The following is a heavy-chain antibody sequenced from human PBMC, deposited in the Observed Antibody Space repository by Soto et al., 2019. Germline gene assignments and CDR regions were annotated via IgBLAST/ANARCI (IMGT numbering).Heavy chain of an antibody. CDR3: GRGYSNYEIDT. J-gene: IGHJ5*02. V-gene: IGHV4-59*01. Sequence: SETLSLTCTVSGGSINNYYWSWIRQPPGKGLEWIGYIYYSGSTNYNPSLQSRVTISVDPSKNQFSLKLSSVTVADTAVYYCGRGYSNYEIDTWGQGTLVTVSS. D-gene: IGHD4-4*01. CDR1: GGSINNYY. CDR2: IYYSGST.